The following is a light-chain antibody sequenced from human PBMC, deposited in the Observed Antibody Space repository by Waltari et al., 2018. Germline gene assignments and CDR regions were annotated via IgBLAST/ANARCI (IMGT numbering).Light chain of an antibody. CDR2: EGN. J-gene: IGLJ3*02. Sequence: QSVLTQPPSASGSLGQSVTISCTGARSNVGVYNFVSWYQQHPGKAPQLIIYEGNKRPPGVPDRFSGSKDGNTASLTVSGLLAEDEADYYCTSYAGKNILVFGGGTNLTVL. CDR3: TSYAGKNILV. CDR1: RSNVGVYNF. V-gene: IGLV2-8*01.